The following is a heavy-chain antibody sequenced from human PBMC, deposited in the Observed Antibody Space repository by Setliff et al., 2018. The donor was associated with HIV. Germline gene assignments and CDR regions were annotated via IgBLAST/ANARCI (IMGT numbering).Heavy chain of an antibody. Sequence: GGSLRLSCEASGFTFSIYNMNWVRQAPGKGLEWVSYISTSGSTTYYADSVKGRFTISRDNGKKSLYLQMDSLRDEDTAVYYCAREKFENGDYEFVSTFDSWGQGTLVTVSS. CDR1: GFTFSIYN. V-gene: IGHV3-48*02. CDR2: ISTSGSTT. CDR3: AREKFENGDYEFVSTFDS. D-gene: IGHD4-17*01. J-gene: IGHJ4*02.